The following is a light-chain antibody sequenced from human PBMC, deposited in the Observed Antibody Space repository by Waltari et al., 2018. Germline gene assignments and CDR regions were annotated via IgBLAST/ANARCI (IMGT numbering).Light chain of an antibody. CDR2: RKN. J-gene: IGLJ1*01. Sequence: QSVLTQPPSASGTPGQRVNISCSGSSSNIGSNYVYWYQQLPGTAPKPLIYRKNQRPSGVPDRFSGSKSGTSASLAISGLRSEDEADYYCAAWDDSLSGFYVFGTGTKVTVL. V-gene: IGLV1-47*01. CDR1: SSNIGSNY. CDR3: AAWDDSLSGFYV.